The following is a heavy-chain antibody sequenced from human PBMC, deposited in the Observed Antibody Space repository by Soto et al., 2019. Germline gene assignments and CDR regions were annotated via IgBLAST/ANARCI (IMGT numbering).Heavy chain of an antibody. CDR1: GSTFTGYA. V-gene: IGHV3-23*01. CDR2: ISGSGGST. D-gene: IGHD2-8*01. J-gene: IGHJ4*02. Sequence: EVQLLESGGGLLQPGGSRRPSWAAPGSTFTGYAWTWVRKAQGKGRKGVSAISGSGGSTYYADSVKGRFTISRDNSKNTLYLQMNSLRAEDTAVYYCAKSRAVYAPEGPLDYWGQGTLVTVSS. CDR3: AKSRAVYAPEGPLDY.